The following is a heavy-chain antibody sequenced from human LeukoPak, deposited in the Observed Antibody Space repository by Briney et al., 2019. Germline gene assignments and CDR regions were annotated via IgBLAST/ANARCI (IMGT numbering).Heavy chain of an antibody. J-gene: IGHJ4*02. Sequence: GASVKVSCKASGGTFSIYAISWVRQAPGQGLEWMGGIIPIFGTANYAQKFQGRVTITADESTSTAYMELSSLRSEDTAVYYCARDFQGSGYYFDYWGQGTLVTVSS. V-gene: IGHV1-69*13. CDR3: ARDFQGSGYYFDY. D-gene: IGHD3-22*01. CDR1: GGTFSIYA. CDR2: IIPIFGTA.